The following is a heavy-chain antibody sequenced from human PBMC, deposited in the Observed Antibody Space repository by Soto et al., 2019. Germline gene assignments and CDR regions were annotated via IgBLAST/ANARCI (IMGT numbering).Heavy chain of an antibody. D-gene: IGHD3-3*01. J-gene: IGHJ4*02. CDR1: GFTFSSYA. Sequence: GGSLRLSCAASGFTFSSYAMSWVRQAPGKGLEWVSAISGSGGSTYYADSVKGRFTISRDNSKNTLYLQMNSLRAEDTAVYYCAKDRPHYDFWSGHDTFFDYWGQGTLVTVSS. CDR2: ISGSGGST. CDR3: AKDRPHYDFWSGHDTFFDY. V-gene: IGHV3-23*01.